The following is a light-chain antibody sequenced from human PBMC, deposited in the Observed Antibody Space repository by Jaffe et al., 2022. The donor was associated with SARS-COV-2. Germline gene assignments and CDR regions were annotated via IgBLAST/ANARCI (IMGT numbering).Light chain of an antibody. Sequence: QSALTQPRSVSGSPGQSVTISCTGISSDVGGYNYVSWYQQHPGKAPKLMIYDVTKRPSGVPDRFSGSKSGNTASLTISGLQAEDEADYYCCSYAGNFIWVFGGGTKLTVL. CDR3: CSYAGNFIWV. CDR2: DVT. J-gene: IGLJ3*02. CDR1: SSDVGGYNY. V-gene: IGLV2-11*01.